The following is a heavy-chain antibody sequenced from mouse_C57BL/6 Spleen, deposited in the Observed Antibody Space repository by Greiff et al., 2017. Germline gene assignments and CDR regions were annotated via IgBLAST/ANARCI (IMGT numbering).Heavy chain of an antibody. Sequence: QVQLQQPGTELVKPGASVKLSCKASGYTFTSYWMPWVKQRPGQGLEWIGNINPSNGVTNYNEKFKGKATLTVDKSASTAYMQLSSLTSEDSAVYYCARELEGAYYFGYWGQGTTLTVSS. CDR1: GYTFTSYW. CDR2: INPSNGVT. CDR3: ARELEGAYYFGY. J-gene: IGHJ2*01. V-gene: IGHV1-53*01. D-gene: IGHD4-1*01.